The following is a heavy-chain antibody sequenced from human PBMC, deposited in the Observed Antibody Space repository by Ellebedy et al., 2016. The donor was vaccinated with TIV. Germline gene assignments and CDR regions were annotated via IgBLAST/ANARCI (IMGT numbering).Heavy chain of an antibody. CDR1: GFTFRSHG. Sequence: GGSLRLSXVASGFTFRSHGIHWVRQAPGKGLEWVAVISSDGSNKYYADSVKGRFTISRDNSKNTLYLQMNSLRTDDMAVYYCARGGSSGSSDYWGQGTLVTVSS. CDR2: ISSDGSNK. D-gene: IGHD3-10*01. J-gene: IGHJ4*02. V-gene: IGHV3-30*03. CDR3: ARGGSSGSSDY.